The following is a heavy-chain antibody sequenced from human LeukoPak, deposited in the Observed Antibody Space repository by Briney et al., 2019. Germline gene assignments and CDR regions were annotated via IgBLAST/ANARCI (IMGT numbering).Heavy chain of an antibody. D-gene: IGHD6-13*01. CDR1: GGSISSYY. J-gene: IGHJ4*02. CDR3: ARVAAVGLGPFDY. CDR2: IYYSGST. Sequence: SETLSLTCTVSGGSISSYYWSWIRQPPGKGLEWIGYIYYSGSTNYNPSLKSRVTISVDTSKNQFSLKLSSVTAADTAVYYCARVAAVGLGPFDYWGQGTLVTVSS. V-gene: IGHV4-59*01.